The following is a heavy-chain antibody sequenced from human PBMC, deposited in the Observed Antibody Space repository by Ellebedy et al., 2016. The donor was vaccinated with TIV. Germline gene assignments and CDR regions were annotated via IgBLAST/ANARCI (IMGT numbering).Heavy chain of an antibody. CDR3: ARATSIGDYAHY. V-gene: IGHV3-21*01. J-gene: IGHJ4*02. Sequence: GGSLRLSCAASGFTFDDYGMSWVRQAPGKGLEWVSTISGSGGGTHYADSVKGRFTISRDNAKNSLFLQMNSLRAEDTAVYYCARATSIGDYAHYWGQGTLVTVSS. CDR1: GFTFDDYG. CDR2: ISGSGGGT. D-gene: IGHD4-17*01.